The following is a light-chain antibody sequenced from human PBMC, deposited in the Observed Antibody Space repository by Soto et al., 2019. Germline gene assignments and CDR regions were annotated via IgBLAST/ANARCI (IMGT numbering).Light chain of an antibody. V-gene: IGKV1-5*03. J-gene: IGKJ1*01. Sequence: DIQMTQSPSTLSASVGDRVTITCRASQSINSWLAWYQQKPGKAPSLVIYKASILESGVPSRFSGSGSGTEFTLTISSLQPDDFATYYCQQDHSYSWTFGQGTKVDMK. CDR2: KAS. CDR1: QSINSW. CDR3: QQDHSYSWT.